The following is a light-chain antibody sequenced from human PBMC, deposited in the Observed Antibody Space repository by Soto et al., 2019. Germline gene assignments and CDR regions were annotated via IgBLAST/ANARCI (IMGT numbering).Light chain of an antibody. J-gene: IGLJ1*01. CDR2: DVS. CDR1: SSDVGGYNY. CDR3: SSYTTSNTRQTV. Sequence: QSVLTQPASVSGSPGQSITISCTGTSSDVGGYNYVSWYQHHPGKAPKLLIYDVSNRPSGVSNRFSGSKSDNTASLTISGLQPEDEADYYCSSYTTSNTRQTVFGTGTKVTVL. V-gene: IGLV2-14*03.